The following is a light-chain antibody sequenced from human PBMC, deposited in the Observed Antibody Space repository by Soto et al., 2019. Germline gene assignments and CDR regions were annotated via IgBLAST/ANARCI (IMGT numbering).Light chain of an antibody. CDR2: DDS. J-gene: IGLJ2*01. CDR1: NFASNT. CDR3: QSYDNRLSRLL. Sequence: SYVVTQPPSVSVAPGQPARITCGGNNFASNTVRWYQQKPGQAPVLVVYDDSDRPTGIPERFSGSNSGNTATLTISRVEAGDEADYYCQSYDNRLSRLLFGGGTKLTVL. V-gene: IGLV3-21*02.